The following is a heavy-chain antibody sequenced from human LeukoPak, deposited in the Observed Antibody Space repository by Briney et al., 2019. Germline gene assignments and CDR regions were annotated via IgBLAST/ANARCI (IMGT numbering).Heavy chain of an antibody. J-gene: IGHJ4*02. CDR2: IYSGGGT. CDR1: GGSISRGNYF. Sequence: PSETLSLTRTVSGGSISRGNYFWGWIRQPPGKELEWIWSIYSGGGTHYNPSLNSRLTISADTSKNQFSLNLRSVTAADTAVYFCVRDGGNWDVDYWGQGTLVTVSS. V-gene: IGHV4-39*07. CDR3: VRDGGNWDVDY. D-gene: IGHD3-16*01.